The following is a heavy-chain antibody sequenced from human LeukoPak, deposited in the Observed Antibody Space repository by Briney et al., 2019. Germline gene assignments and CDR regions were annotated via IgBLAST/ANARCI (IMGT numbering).Heavy chain of an antibody. CDR1: GFTFSRYW. D-gene: IGHD3-10*01. CDR2: IDERGTTI. Sequence: GGSLRLSCAASGFTFSRYWMHWVRQAPGEGLVWVSRIDERGTTIDYADSVRDRFTISRDNAKNTLYLHMNSLRAEDTAMYYCARVVGGAGSHWGQGSLVTVSS. J-gene: IGHJ4*02. V-gene: IGHV3-74*01. CDR3: ARVVGGAGSH.